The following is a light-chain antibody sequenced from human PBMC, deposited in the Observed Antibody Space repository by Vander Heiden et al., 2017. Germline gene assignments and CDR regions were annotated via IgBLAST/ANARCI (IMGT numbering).Light chain of an antibody. CDR1: QSISSY. Sequence: EIQKTQSPSSMPASVVDRVTITCRASQSISSYLNWDQQKPGKDPKLLIDAASSLQSGVPSRFSGSGSGTDFTLTISRLQPEDFATYYCQQSDSTPWTFGQGTKVEIK. V-gene: IGKV1-39*01. CDR2: AAS. CDR3: QQSDSTPWT. J-gene: IGKJ1*01.